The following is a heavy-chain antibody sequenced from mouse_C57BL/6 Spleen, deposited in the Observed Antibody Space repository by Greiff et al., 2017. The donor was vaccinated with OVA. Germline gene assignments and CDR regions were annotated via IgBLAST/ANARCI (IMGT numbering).Heavy chain of an antibody. V-gene: IGHV1-52*01. CDR3: SRDGDYYGSSPYYYDMDY. Sequence: VKLQQPGAELVRPGSSVKLSCKASGYTFTSYWMHWVKQRPIQGLEWIGNIDPSDSETHYNQKFKDKATLTVDKSSSTAYMQLSSLTSEDSAVYYCSRDGDYYGSSPYYYDMDYWGQGTSVTVSS. J-gene: IGHJ4*01. D-gene: IGHD1-1*01. CDR1: GYTFTSYW. CDR2: IDPSDSET.